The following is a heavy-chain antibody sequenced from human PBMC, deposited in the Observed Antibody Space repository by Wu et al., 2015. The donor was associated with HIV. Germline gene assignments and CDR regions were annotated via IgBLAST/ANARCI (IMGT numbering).Heavy chain of an antibody. CDR2: IIPIFGTA. CDR3: ARDGNCSGGSCYPDWFDP. V-gene: IGHV1-69*05. D-gene: IGHD2-15*01. J-gene: IGHJ5*02. Sequence: QVQLVQSGAEVKKPGSSVKVSCKASGGTFSSYAISWVRQAPGQGLEWMGGIIPIFGTANYAQKFQGRVTITTDESTSTAYMELSSLRSEDTAVYYCARDGNCSGGSCYPDWFDPWGQGTLVTVSS. CDR1: GGTFSSYA.